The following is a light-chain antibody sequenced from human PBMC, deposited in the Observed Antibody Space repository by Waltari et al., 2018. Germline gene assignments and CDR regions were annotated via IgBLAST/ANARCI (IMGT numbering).Light chain of an antibody. CDR2: EVS. V-gene: IGLV2-8*01. CDR3: SSYAGSEVVI. Sequence: QSALTQPPSASGSPGQSVTVSCTGTSSDVGGYKYVSWYQQHPGKAPKLMLYEVSKRPSGVPDRFSGSKSGNTASLTVSGLQAEDEADYYCSSYAGSEVVIFGGGTKLTVL. CDR1: SSDVGGYKY. J-gene: IGLJ2*01.